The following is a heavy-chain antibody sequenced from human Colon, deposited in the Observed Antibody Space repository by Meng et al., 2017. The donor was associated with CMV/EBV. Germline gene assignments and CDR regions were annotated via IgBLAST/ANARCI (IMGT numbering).Heavy chain of an antibody. CDR3: AKATDFAS. CDR2: IRADDGRT. V-gene: IGHV3-23*01. D-gene: IGHD2-21*01. CDR1: GSIFSAYH. Sequence: GESLKISCAASGSIFSAYHMNWVRQAPGKGLEWVSGIRADDGRTFYAASVRGRFTISRDNSKNTLYLQMHSLRVEDTALYYCAKATDFASWGQGTLVTVSS. J-gene: IGHJ4*02.